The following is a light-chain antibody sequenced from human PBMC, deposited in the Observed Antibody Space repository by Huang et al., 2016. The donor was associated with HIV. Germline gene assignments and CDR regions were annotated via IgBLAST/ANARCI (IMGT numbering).Light chain of an antibody. CDR2: DES. CDR3: QQSDSLPYT. J-gene: IGKJ2*01. V-gene: IGKV1-33*01. Sequence: DIQMTQSPSSLSASVGYRVTITCQASQDIRKYLNWYQQKQGKAPSCLIYDESNLQTGVPSRFGGGGSGTDFTLTISSLQPEDIATYYCQQSDSLPYTFGQGTKLEIK. CDR1: QDIRKY.